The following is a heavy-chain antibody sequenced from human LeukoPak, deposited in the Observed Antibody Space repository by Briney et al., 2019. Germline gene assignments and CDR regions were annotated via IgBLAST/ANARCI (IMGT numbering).Heavy chain of an antibody. V-gene: IGHV1-69*05. D-gene: IGHD6-13*01. Sequence: SVKVSCKASGGTFSSYAISWVRRAPGQGLEWMGGIIPIFGTANYAQKFQGRVTITTDESTSTAYMELSSLRSEDTAVYYCARDSSSVRGWFDPWGQGTLVTVSS. CDR3: ARDSSSVRGWFDP. J-gene: IGHJ5*02. CDR2: IIPIFGTA. CDR1: GGTFSSYA.